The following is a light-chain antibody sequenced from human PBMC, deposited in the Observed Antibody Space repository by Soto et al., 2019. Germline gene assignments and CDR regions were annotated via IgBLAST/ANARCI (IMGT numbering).Light chain of an antibody. J-gene: IGKJ1*01. CDR3: QKYGRSSWT. Sequence: ELVLTQSPGTLSLSPGERATLSCRASQSVSINDLAWYQQKTGQAPRLLIYGESIRATGIPDRFSGSGSGTDLNLTISRLEPEDFAVYYCQKYGRSSWTCGQGTKVDIK. CDR2: GES. CDR1: QSVSIND. V-gene: IGKV3-20*01.